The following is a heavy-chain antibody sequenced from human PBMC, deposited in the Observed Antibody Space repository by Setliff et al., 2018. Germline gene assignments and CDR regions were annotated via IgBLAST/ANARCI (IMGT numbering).Heavy chain of an antibody. J-gene: IGHJ4*02. CDR2: FDPEDGET. CDR1: GYTLAELS. D-gene: IGHD6-13*01. Sequence: ASVKVSCKVSGYTLAELSMHWVRQAPGKGLEWMGGFDPEDGETIYAQKFQGRVTMTEDTSTDTAYMELSSLRSEDTAVYYCATVEAITIAAAGTTIFDYWGQGTLVTVSS. V-gene: IGHV1-24*01. CDR3: ATVEAITIAAAGTTIFDY.